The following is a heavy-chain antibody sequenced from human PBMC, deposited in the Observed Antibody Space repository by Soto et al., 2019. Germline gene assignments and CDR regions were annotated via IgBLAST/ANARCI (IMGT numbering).Heavy chain of an antibody. V-gene: IGHV4-30-2*01. Sequence: QLQLQESGSGLVKPSQTLSLTCAVSGGSISSGGYSWSWIRQPPGKGLEWIGYIYHSGSTYYNPPLKSGVPISVDRSKNQFALKLSSVTAADTAVYYCARAHYGDYGYGMDVWGQGTTVTVSS. J-gene: IGHJ6*02. CDR3: ARAHYGDYGYGMDV. D-gene: IGHD4-17*01. CDR1: GGSISSGGYS. CDR2: IYHSGST.